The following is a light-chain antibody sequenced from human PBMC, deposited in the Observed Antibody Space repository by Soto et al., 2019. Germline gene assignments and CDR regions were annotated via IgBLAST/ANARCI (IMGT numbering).Light chain of an antibody. CDR3: QQYGSSRGT. J-gene: IGKJ1*01. CDR2: DTS. V-gene: IGKV3D-20*01. Sequence: ETVLTQSPDILSLSPGERATLSCGASQSVSSTYFAWYQQRPGLAPRLLIYDTSTRASGIPDRFSGSASGTNFTLTISRLETEDFAMYYCQQYGSSRGTFGQGTKVDIK. CDR1: QSVSSTY.